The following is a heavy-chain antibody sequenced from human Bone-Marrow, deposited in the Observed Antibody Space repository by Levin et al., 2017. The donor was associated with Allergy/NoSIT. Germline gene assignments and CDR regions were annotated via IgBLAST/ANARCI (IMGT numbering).Heavy chain of an antibody. CDR2: ISSSGKT. V-gene: IGHV4-61*08. Sequence: SETLSLTCTVSGASVNSDVYYWNWIRQPPGKALEWIGYISSSGKTRYNPSLKSRLMMSVDTSKDQLSLRLSSVTAADTAVYFCARDYYGSVNYWVALDLWGQGTMVTVSS. J-gene: IGHJ3*01. CDR1: GASVNSDVYY. CDR3: ARDYYGSVNYWVALDL. D-gene: IGHD3-10*01.